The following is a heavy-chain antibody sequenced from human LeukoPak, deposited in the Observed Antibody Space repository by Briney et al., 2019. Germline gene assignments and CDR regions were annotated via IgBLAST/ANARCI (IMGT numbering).Heavy chain of an antibody. J-gene: IGHJ2*01. V-gene: IGHV3-11*01. CDR3: ARRMTTVTTRYFDL. CDR2: ISGSGSAI. D-gene: IGHD4-17*01. Sequence: GGSLRLSCAASAFTFSDYYMSWIRQAPGKGLDWVSCISGSGSAIYYADSVKGRFTISRDNAKNSLYLQMNSLRAEDTALYYCARRMTTVTTRYFDLWGRGTLVTVSS. CDR1: AFTFSDYY.